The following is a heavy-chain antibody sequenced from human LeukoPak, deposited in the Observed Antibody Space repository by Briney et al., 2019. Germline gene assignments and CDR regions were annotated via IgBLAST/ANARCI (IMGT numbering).Heavy chain of an antibody. J-gene: IGHJ6*02. V-gene: IGHV3-21*01. CDR2: ISSSSSYI. Sequence: PGGSLRLSCAASGFTFSSYAMNWVRQAPGKGLEWVSSISSSSSYIYYADSVKGRFTISRDNAKNSLYLQMNSLRAEDTAVYYCAREAQSSVVVPAAIGPYYYNYYGMDVWGQGTTVTVSS. CDR3: AREAQSSVVVPAAIGPYYYNYYGMDV. D-gene: IGHD2-2*01. CDR1: GFTFSSYA.